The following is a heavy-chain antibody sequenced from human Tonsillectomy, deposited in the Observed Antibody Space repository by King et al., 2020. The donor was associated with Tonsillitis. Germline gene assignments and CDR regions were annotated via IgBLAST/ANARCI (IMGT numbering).Heavy chain of an antibody. CDR1: GFTFSNYA. J-gene: IGHJ3*02. V-gene: IGHV3-30*04. CDR2: ISYDGSNK. D-gene: IGHD2-2*01. Sequence: VQLVESGGGVVQPERSLRLSCAASGFTFSNYAMHWVRQAPGKGLEWVAVISYDGSNKYYADSVEGRFTISRDISKNTLYLQMNSLRAEDTAVYYCAGEGRGGCCCTSGRTWDDAFDIWGQGTMVTVSS. CDR3: AGEGRGGCCCTSGRTWDDAFDI.